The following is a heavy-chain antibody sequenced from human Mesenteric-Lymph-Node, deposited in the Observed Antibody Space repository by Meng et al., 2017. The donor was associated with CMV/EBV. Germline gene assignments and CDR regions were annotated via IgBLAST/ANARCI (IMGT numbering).Heavy chain of an antibody. CDR1: GYTFANYG. J-gene: IGHJ4*02. D-gene: IGHD3-22*01. CDR2: VAPYNGNT. CDR3: ARYDSTGSYFDY. V-gene: IGHV1-18*01. Sequence: ASVKVSCKTSGYTFANYGISWVRQAPGQGLEWMGWVAPYNGNTDSAQRVQGRVTMTTDTSTSTAYMELRSLRSDGTAVYYCARYDSTGSYFDYWGQGTLVTVSS.